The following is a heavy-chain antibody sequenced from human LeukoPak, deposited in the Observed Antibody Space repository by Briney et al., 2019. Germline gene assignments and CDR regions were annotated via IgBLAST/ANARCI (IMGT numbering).Heavy chain of an antibody. CDR2: IWSDGTNQ. CDR1: GFTFNHYG. J-gene: IGHJ4*02. CDR3: ARDAQRGFDYSNSLEN. D-gene: IGHD4-11*01. V-gene: IGHV3-33*01. Sequence: PGRSLRLSCAAAGFTFNHYGMHWVRQAPGKGLEWVAVIWSDGTNQYYADSVKGRFTISRDDSGNTVYLQMNSLGPEDTGVYYCARDAQRGFDYSNSLENWGQGTPVTVST.